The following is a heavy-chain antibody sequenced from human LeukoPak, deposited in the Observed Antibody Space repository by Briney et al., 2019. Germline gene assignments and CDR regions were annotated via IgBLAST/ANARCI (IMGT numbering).Heavy chain of an antibody. CDR3: ARDGPATVVTEVGLVPNYYMDV. CDR1: GGTFSSYA. Sequence: GASVKVSCKASGGTFSSYAISWVRQAPGQGLEWMGGIIPIFGTANYAQKFQGRVTITTDESTSTAYMELSSLRSEDTAVYYCARDGPATVVTEVGLVPNYYMDVWGKGTTVTVSS. J-gene: IGHJ6*03. V-gene: IGHV1-69*05. D-gene: IGHD4-23*01. CDR2: IIPIFGTA.